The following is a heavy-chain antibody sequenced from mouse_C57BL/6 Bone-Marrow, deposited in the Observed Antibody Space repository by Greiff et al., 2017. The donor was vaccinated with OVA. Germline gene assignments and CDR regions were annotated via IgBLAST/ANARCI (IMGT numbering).Heavy chain of an antibody. CDR3: ARWRYFDV. Sequence: VKLQESGAELARPGASVKLSCKASGYTFTSYGISWVKQRTGQGLEWIGEIYPRSGNTYYNEKLKGKAIMTADKSSSTEFMELRSLTSEDSAVDFYARWRYFDVWGTGTTVTVSS. V-gene: IGHV1-81*01. J-gene: IGHJ1*03. CDR2: IYPRSGNT. CDR1: GYTFTSYG.